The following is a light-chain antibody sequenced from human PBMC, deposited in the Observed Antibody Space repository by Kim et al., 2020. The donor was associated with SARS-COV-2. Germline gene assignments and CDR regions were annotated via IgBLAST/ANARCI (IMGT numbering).Light chain of an antibody. J-gene: IGKJ5*01. Sequence: PGERATLSCRASQSVSSSFLAWYQQKPGQAPRLLIYGASSRATGIPDRFSGSGSGTDFTLTISRLEPEDFAVYYCQQYGISPPITFGQGTRLEIK. CDR1: QSVSSSF. CDR2: GAS. V-gene: IGKV3-20*01. CDR3: QQYGISPPIT.